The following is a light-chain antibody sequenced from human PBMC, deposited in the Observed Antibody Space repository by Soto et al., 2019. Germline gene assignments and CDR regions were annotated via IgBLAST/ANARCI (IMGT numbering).Light chain of an antibody. CDR2: GAS. Sequence: EIVLTQSPGTLSLSPGERATLSCRASQSVSSSYLAWYQQKPGQAPRLLIYGASSRATGIPDRFSGSGSGTDFTLTISRLEPEDVAVYYCQQYYNTPLFTFGPGTKVEIK. CDR3: QQYYNTPLFT. V-gene: IGKV3-20*01. CDR1: QSVSSSY. J-gene: IGKJ3*01.